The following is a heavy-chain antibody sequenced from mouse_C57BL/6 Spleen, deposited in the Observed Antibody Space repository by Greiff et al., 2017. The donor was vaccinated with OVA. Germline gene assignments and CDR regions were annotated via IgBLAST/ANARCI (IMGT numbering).Heavy chain of an antibody. Sequence: VQLQQSGPELVKPGASVKISCKASGYSFTDDNMNWVKQSHGKSLEWIGGINPNYGTTSYNQKFQGKATLTVDQSSSTAYMQLNSLTSEDSAVYYCARLVGRGYYFDYWGQGTTLTVSS. J-gene: IGHJ2*01. CDR1: GYSFTDDN. V-gene: IGHV1-39*01. CDR3: ARLVGRGYYFDY. CDR2: INPNYGTT. D-gene: IGHD1-1*02.